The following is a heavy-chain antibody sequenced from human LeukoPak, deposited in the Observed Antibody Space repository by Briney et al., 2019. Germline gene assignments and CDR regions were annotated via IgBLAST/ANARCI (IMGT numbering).Heavy chain of an antibody. CDR3: ARDGGKTYYYDSSGLH. CDR1: GGSISSYY. Sequence: PSETLSLTCTVSGGSISSYYWSWIRQPPGKGLEWIGYIYYSGSTNYNPSLKSRVTISVDTSKNQFSLKLSSVTAADTAVYYCARDGGKTYYYDSSGLHWGQGTLVTVSS. J-gene: IGHJ4*02. D-gene: IGHD3-22*01. V-gene: IGHV4-59*12. CDR2: IYYSGST.